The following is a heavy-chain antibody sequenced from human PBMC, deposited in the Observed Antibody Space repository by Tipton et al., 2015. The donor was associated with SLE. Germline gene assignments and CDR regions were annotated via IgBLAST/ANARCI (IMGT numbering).Heavy chain of an antibody. CDR1: GGSFSGYH. J-gene: IGHJ3*02. Sequence: TLSLTCTLSGGSFSGYHWSWIRQPPGEGLEWIGESSHSGRPNYSPSPKSRVAISLDASRDQFSLKLSSVTASNTAVYSCVRLRLTFSRVIILPGSGFDIWGQGTVVNVSS. CDR3: VRLRLTFSRVIILPGSGFDI. V-gene: IGHV4-34*01. CDR2: SSHSGRP. D-gene: IGHD3-3*01.